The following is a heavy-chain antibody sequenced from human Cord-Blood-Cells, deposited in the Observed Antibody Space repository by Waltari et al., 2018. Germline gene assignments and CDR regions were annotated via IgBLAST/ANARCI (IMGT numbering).Heavy chain of an antibody. J-gene: IGHJ4*02. CDR3: ARHFRGNDYYDSSGYSDY. V-gene: IGHV4-39*01. CDR1: GGSISSSSYY. CDR2: IYYSGST. Sequence: QLQLQESGPGLVKPSETLSLTCTVSGGSISSSSYYWGWLRQPPGKGLEWIGSIYYSGSTYYNPSLKSRVTISVDTSKNQFSLKLSSVTAADTAVYYCARHFRGNDYYDSSGYSDYWGQGTLVTVSS. D-gene: IGHD3-22*01.